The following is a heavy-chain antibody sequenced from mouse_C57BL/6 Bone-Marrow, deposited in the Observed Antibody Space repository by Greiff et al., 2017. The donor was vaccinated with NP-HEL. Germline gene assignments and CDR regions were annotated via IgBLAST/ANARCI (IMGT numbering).Heavy chain of an antibody. Sequence: EVQVVESGGGLVQPGGSLKLSCAASGFTFSDYYMYWVRQTPEKRLEWVAYISNGGGSTYYPDTVKGRFTISRDNAKNTLYLQMSRLKSEDTAMYYCARPVLYYYGSSYAMDYWGQGTSVTVSS. CDR1: GFTFSDYY. V-gene: IGHV5-12*01. D-gene: IGHD1-1*01. CDR2: ISNGGGST. J-gene: IGHJ4*01. CDR3: ARPVLYYYGSSYAMDY.